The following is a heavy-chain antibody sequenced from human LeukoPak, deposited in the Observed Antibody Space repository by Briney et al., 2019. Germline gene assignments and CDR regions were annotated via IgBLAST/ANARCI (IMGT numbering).Heavy chain of an antibody. Sequence: SVKVSCKASGGTFSSYAISWVRQAPGQGLEWMGGIIPIFGTANYAQKFQGRATITADESTSTAYMELSSLRSEDTAVYYCARLCHDFWSGYYTYFDYWGQGTLVTVSS. V-gene: IGHV1-69*13. CDR1: GGTFSSYA. CDR3: ARLCHDFWSGYYTYFDY. D-gene: IGHD3-3*01. CDR2: IIPIFGTA. J-gene: IGHJ4*02.